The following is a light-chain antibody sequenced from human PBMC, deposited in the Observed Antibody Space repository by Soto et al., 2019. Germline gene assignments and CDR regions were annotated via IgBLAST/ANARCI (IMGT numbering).Light chain of an antibody. V-gene: IGLV2-14*01. CDR3: SSYTSSTTYV. J-gene: IGLJ1*01. Sequence: QSLLTQPASVSGAPGQSITISRPGTSRDVGGYNYVSWYQQHPAKAPKLMIYEASNRPSGVSNRFSGSKSGNTASLTISGLQAEDEADYYCSSYTSSTTYVFGSGTKVTVL. CDR1: SRDVGGYNY. CDR2: EAS.